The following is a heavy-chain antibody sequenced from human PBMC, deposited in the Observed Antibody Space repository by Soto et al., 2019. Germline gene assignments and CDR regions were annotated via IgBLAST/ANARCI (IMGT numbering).Heavy chain of an antibody. Sequence: AASVKVSCKASGYTFTSYGISWVRQAPGQGLEWMGWISAYNGNTNYAQKLQGRVTMTTDTSTSTAYMELRSLRSDDTAVYYCARGVGGYIYGNWFDPWGQGTLVTVSS. V-gene: IGHV1-18*01. J-gene: IGHJ5*02. D-gene: IGHD5-18*01. CDR3: ARGVGGYIYGNWFDP. CDR1: GYTFTSYG. CDR2: ISAYNGNT.